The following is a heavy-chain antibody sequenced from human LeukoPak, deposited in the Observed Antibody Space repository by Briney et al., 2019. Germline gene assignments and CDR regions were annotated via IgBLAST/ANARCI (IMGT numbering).Heavy chain of an antibody. CDR3: AHYCSGGSCLDY. Sequence: ASVKVSCKASGYTFTGYYMHWVRQAPGQGLEWMGWINPNSGGTNYAQKFQGRVTMTRDTSTSTAYMELSRLRSDDTAVYYCAHYCSGGSCLDYWGQGTLVTVSS. D-gene: IGHD2-15*01. CDR2: INPNSGGT. V-gene: IGHV1-2*02. J-gene: IGHJ4*02. CDR1: GYTFTGYY.